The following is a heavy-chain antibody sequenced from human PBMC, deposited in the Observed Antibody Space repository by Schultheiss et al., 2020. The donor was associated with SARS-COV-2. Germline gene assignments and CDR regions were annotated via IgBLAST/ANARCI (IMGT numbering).Heavy chain of an antibody. CDR2: ISGSGGST. D-gene: IGHD6-6*01. J-gene: IGHJ4*02. Sequence: GGSLRLSCAASGFTFSSYAMSWVRQAPGKGLEWVSAISGSGGSTYYADSVKGRFTISRDNSKNTLYLQMNSLGAEDTAVYYCAKDLHVPRAPYSSLRAGYWGQGTLVTVAS. V-gene: IGHV3-23*01. CDR1: GFTFSSYA. CDR3: AKDLHVPRAPYSSLRAGY.